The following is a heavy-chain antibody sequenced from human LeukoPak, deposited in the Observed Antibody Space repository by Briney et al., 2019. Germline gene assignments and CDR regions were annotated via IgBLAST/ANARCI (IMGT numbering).Heavy chain of an antibody. Sequence: GGSLRLSCAASGFTFSSYEMNWVRQAPGKGLEWVSYISTSGSTIYYADSVKGRFTISRDNSKNTLYLQMNSLRAEDTAVYYCASPHYYGSGPLDYWGQGTLVTVSS. CDR3: ASPHYYGSGPLDY. CDR1: GFTFSSYE. D-gene: IGHD3-10*01. CDR2: ISTSGSTI. J-gene: IGHJ4*02. V-gene: IGHV3-48*03.